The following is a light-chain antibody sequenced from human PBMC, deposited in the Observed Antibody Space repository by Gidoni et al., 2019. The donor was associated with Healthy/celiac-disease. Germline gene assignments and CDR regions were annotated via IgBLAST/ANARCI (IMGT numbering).Light chain of an antibody. V-gene: IGKV1-9*01. CDR3: QQPTG. Sequence: DIQLTQSPSFLSASVGDRVTITCRASQGISSYLAWYQQKPGKAPKLLINAASTLQSGVPSRFSGSGSGTEFTLTISSLQPEDFATYYCQQPTGFXQXTRLEIK. CDR2: AAS. J-gene: IGKJ5*01. CDR1: QGISSY.